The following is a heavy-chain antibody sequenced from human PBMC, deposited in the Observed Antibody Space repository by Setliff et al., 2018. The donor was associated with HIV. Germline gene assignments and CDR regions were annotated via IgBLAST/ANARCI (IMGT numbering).Heavy chain of an antibody. V-gene: IGHV1-69-2*01. CDR3: VLYSTGASRFDY. D-gene: IGHD2-8*01. CDR2: IDPENDET. Sequence: VSCKASGYTFIDKYMHWVRQAPGKGLHWMGRIDPENDETKYSQKFQVRFTMTADRSTDTAYMELSGLRSEDTAIYYCVLYSTGASRFDYWGQGTLVTVSS. CDR1: GYTFIDKY. J-gene: IGHJ4*02.